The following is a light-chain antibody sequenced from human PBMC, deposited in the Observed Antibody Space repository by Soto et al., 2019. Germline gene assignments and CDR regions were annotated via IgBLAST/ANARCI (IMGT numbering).Light chain of an antibody. J-gene: IGKJ1*01. V-gene: IGKV1-5*03. CDR1: QSISSG. Sequence: DIQMTQSPSTLSSSVGDRVTITCRASQSISSGLAWYQQKPGKAPKLLLYKASSRESGAPSRFSGSGSGTEYTLTISSLQPDEFATYYCQQYNSYSRMFGQGTKVEIK. CDR3: QQYNSYSRM. CDR2: KAS.